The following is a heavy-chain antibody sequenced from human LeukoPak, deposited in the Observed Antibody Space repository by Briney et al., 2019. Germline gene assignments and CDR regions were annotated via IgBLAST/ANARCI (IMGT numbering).Heavy chain of an antibody. CDR3: ARRGADDYGDYGFDF. CDR1: GGSISSYY. V-gene: IGHV4-59*08. J-gene: IGHJ4*02. Sequence: SSETLSLTCTVPGGSISSYYWTWIRQPPGKGLEWIGYIFYRGSTNYNPSLKSRVTISVDTSKNQFSLKLNSVTAADTAVYYCARRGADDYGDYGFDFWGQGTLVTVSS. CDR2: IFYRGST. D-gene: IGHD4-17*01.